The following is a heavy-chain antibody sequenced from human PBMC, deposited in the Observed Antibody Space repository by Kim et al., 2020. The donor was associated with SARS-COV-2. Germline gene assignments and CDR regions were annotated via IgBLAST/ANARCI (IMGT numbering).Heavy chain of an antibody. CDR1: GFTFSNAW. Sequence: GGSLRLSCAASGFTFSNAWMTWVRQAPGKGLEWVGRIRSNTDGGTTDYAAPVKGRFTISRDDSRNTLYLQMNSLKTEDTAMYYCTRDDILTGYYLGSYYYYAMDVWGRGTTVTVSS. CDR2: IRSNTDGGTT. J-gene: IGHJ6*02. D-gene: IGHD3-9*01. CDR3: TRDDILTGYYLGSYYYYAMDV. V-gene: IGHV3-15*01.